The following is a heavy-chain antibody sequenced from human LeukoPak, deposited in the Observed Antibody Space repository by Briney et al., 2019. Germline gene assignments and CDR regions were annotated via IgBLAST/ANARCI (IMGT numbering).Heavy chain of an antibody. Sequence: ASETLSLTCTVSGGSISSYYWSWIRQPAGKGLEWIGRIYTSGSTNYNPSLKSRVTMSVDTSKNQFSLKLSSVTAADTAVYYCARDFGVVIIGYYYYYMDVWGKGTTVTVSS. J-gene: IGHJ6*03. CDR2: IYTSGST. CDR3: ARDFGVVIIGYYYYYMDV. D-gene: IGHD3-3*01. V-gene: IGHV4-4*07. CDR1: GGSISSYY.